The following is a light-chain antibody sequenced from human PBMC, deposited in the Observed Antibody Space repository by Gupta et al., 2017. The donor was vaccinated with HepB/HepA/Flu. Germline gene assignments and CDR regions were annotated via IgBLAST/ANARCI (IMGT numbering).Light chain of an antibody. CDR3: SSYISSHSLVV. Sequence: QSALTQPASVSGSPGQSITISCTGTSSDVGASDCVSWYQQHPGKAPKLIIYDVSQRPPGFSYRFSASKFGSTASLTISGLQPEDEATYYCSSYISSHSLVVFGEGTKVTVL. J-gene: IGLJ2*01. V-gene: IGLV2-14*03. CDR2: DVS. CDR1: SSDVGASDC.